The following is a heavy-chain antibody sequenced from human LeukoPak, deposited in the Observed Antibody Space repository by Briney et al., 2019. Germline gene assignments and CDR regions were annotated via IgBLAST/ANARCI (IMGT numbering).Heavy chain of an antibody. CDR1: GFSSTSHA. J-gene: IGHJ3*01. D-gene: IGHD1-26*01. CDR2: INTNTGNP. CDR3: ARRGSGSFVGAFDL. Sequence: ASVKVSCKASGFSSTSHAMNWVRQGPGQGPEWMGTINTNTGNPTYAPGFTGRLVFSLDASVSTAYLQINGLKAEDTAVYYCARRGSGSFVGAFDLWGQGTLVSVSS. V-gene: IGHV7-4-1*02.